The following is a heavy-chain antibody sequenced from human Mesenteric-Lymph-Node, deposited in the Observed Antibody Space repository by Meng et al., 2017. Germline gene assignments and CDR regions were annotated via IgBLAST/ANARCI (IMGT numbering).Heavy chain of an antibody. V-gene: IGHV4-4*02. CDR1: CGSNSRSYW. CDR2: MYHSGTT. CDR3: ATQESRDGHNPY. D-gene: IGHD5-24*01. Sequence: QLPESCPDLGKLSGTLSLTCVVSCGSNSRSYWWTWVRPSPGKGLEWIWEMYHSGTTNYNPPLKSRVTISMGKSNNQLSLKLNSVTAADTAVYYCATQESRDGHNPYWGQGTLVTVSS. J-gene: IGHJ4*02.